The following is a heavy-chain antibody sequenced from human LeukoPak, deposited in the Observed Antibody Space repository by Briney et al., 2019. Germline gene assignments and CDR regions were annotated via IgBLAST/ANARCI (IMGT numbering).Heavy chain of an antibody. CDR3: ARAGGDQGAEYFQH. J-gene: IGHJ1*01. V-gene: IGHV1-18*01. CDR1: GYTFTSYG. D-gene: IGHD2-21*01. Sequence: ASVKVSCKASGYTFTSYGISWVRQAPGQGLEWMGRISAYNGSTNYAQKLQGRVTMTTDTSTSTAYMELRSLRSDDTAVYYCARAGGDQGAEYFQHWGQGTLVTVSS. CDR2: ISAYNGST.